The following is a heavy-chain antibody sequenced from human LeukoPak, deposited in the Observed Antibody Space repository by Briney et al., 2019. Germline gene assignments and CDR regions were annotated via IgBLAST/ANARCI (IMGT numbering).Heavy chain of an antibody. J-gene: IGHJ4*02. CDR2: IYYSGST. D-gene: IGHD6-19*01. Sequence: PSETLSLTCTVSGGSISSSSYYWGWIRQPPGKGLEWIGSIYYSGSTYYNPSLKSRVTISVDTSKNQFSLQLNSVTPEDTAVYYCARDFAYSSGWYYFDYWGQGTLVTVSS. V-gene: IGHV4-39*07. CDR3: ARDFAYSSGWYYFDY. CDR1: GGSISSSSYY.